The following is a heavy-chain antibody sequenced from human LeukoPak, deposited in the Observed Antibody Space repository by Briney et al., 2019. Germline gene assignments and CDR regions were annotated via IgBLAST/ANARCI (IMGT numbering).Heavy chain of an antibody. Sequence: SETLSLTCTVSGGSISSYYWSWLRQPAGKGLEWLGRIYTSGSTNYNPSLKSRLTMSVDTPKNQFSLKLSSVTAADTAVYYCARVGSGARILYQGAFDIWGQGTMVTVSS. D-gene: IGHD2-8*01. CDR1: GGSISSYY. J-gene: IGHJ3*02. CDR2: IYTSGST. V-gene: IGHV4-4*07. CDR3: ARVGSGARILYQGAFDI.